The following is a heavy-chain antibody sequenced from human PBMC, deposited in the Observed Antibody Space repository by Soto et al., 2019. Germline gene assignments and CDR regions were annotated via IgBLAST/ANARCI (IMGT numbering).Heavy chain of an antibody. CDR3: ARQGIAAPRGDY. CDR1: GGSISSSSYY. Sequence: QLQLQESGPGLVKPSETLSLTCTVSGGSISSSSYYWGWIRQPPGKGLEWIGSIYYSGSTYYNPSLKSRVTISVDTSKNQFSLKLSSVTAADTAVYYCARQGIAAPRGDYWGQGTLVTVSS. J-gene: IGHJ4*02. CDR2: IYYSGST. V-gene: IGHV4-39*01. D-gene: IGHD6-13*01.